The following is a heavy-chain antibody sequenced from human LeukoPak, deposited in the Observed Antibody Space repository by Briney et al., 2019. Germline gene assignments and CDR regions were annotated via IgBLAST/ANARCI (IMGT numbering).Heavy chain of an antibody. CDR2: ISSSSSYI. CDR3: ARGPIDYYYDSSGYDY. D-gene: IGHD3-22*01. J-gene: IGHJ4*02. V-gene: IGHV3-21*01. CDR1: GFTFSSYS. Sequence: PGGSLRLSCAASGFTFSSYSMNWVRQAPGKGLEWVSSISSSSSYIYYADSVKGRFTISRDNAKNPLYLQMNSLRAEDTAVYYCARGPIDYYYDSSGYDYWGQGTLVTVSS.